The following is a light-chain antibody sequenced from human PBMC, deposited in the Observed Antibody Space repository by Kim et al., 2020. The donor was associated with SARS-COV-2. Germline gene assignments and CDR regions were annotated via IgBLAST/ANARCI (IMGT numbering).Light chain of an antibody. CDR1: QSISSY. Sequence: GDRVTITCRASQSISSYLHWYQQXPGKAPKLLIYAASNLQSGVPSNFSGSGSGTDFTLTISSLQPEDFATYYCQQSYSSPKTFGQGTKV. CDR3: QQSYSSPKT. CDR2: AAS. V-gene: IGKV1-39*01. J-gene: IGKJ1*01.